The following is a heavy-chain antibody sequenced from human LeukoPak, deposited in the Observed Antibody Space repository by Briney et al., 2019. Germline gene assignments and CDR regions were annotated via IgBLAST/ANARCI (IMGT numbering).Heavy chain of an antibody. V-gene: IGHV6-1*01. CDR1: GDSVSSNSAA. D-gene: IGHD6-19*01. Sequence: SQTLSLTCAISGDSVSSNSAAWNWIRQSPSRGLEWLGRTYYRSKWYNDYAVSVKSRITINPDTSKNQFSLQLNSVTPEDTAVFYWEKEGSRGWLCDYWGKGPLVTVSS. CDR2: TYYRSKWYN. CDR3: EKEGSRGWLCDY. J-gene: IGHJ4*02.